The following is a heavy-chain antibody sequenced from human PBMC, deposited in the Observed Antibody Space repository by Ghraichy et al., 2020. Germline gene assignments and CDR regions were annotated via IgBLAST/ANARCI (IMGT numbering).Heavy chain of an antibody. D-gene: IGHD3-10*01. CDR1: GFPFSSYA. CDR3: VKGITIYTRFDN. CDR2: ISASGGRT. V-gene: IGHV3-23*01. Sequence: GGSLRLSCAASGFPFSSYAMTWVRQAPGKGLEWVSGISASGGRTPYADSVRGRFTVSRDNSRNTVYLQMNSLRADDTADYYCVKGITIYTRFDNWGQGSLVPVSS. J-gene: IGHJ4*02.